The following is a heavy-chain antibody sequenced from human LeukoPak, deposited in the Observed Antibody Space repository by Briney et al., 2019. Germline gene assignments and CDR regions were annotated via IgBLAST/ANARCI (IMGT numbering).Heavy chain of an antibody. D-gene: IGHD2-15*01. Sequence: GGSLRLSCAASGFTFSSYAMSWVRQAPGKGLEWVSAISGSGGSTYYADSVKGRFTISRDNSKNTLYLQMNSLRAEDTAVYYCVKVLGYCSGGSCYTFDYWGQGTLVTVSS. CDR3: VKVLGYCSGGSCYTFDY. V-gene: IGHV3-23*01. CDR1: GFTFSSYA. CDR2: ISGSGGST. J-gene: IGHJ4*02.